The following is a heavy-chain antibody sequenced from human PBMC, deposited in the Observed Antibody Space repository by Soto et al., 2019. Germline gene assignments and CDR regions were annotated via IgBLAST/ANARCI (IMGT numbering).Heavy chain of an antibody. Sequence: GSLRLSCAASGFTFSSYWMHWVRQAPGKGLVWVSRIYSDGTITSYADSVKGRFTISRDNVKNTLYLQMNSLRAEDTAVYYCARTTPFDYWGQGTLVTVSS. J-gene: IGHJ4*02. V-gene: IGHV3-74*01. CDR3: ARTTPFDY. D-gene: IGHD1-26*01. CDR1: GFTFSSYW. CDR2: IYSDGTIT.